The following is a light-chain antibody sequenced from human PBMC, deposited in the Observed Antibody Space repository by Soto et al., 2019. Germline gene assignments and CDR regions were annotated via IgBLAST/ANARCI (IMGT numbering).Light chain of an antibody. Sequence: DIQMTQSPSSLSGSVGDRVTISCRASQNIVNYLHWYQRKPGTAPRLLISRASTVRSGVPPRFGGSGSGRYFPLTISSLRPEDIGTYFCQQPYSIPWTSGPGPRVEI. V-gene: IGKV1-39*01. CDR3: QQPYSIPWT. CDR1: QNIVNY. CDR2: RAS. J-gene: IGKJ1*01.